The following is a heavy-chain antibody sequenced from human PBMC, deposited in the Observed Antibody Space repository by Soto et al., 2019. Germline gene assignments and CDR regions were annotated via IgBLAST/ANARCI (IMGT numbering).Heavy chain of an antibody. CDR3: ARGDPDFADAFDI. Sequence: GGSLRLSCAASGFTFSKYPMNWVRQAPGKGLEWVSFIRSSSRNIYYADSVKGRFTISRDNAENSLYLQMNSLRADDTAVYYCARGDPDFADAFDIWGRGTVVTVSS. J-gene: IGHJ3*02. CDR1: GFTFSKYP. CDR2: IRSSSRNI. V-gene: IGHV3-21*01. D-gene: IGHD2-21*02.